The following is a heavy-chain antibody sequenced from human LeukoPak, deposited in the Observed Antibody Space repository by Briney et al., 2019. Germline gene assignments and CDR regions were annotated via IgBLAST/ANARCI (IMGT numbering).Heavy chain of an antibody. CDR2: VASDGST. D-gene: IGHD1-1*01. J-gene: IGHJ1*01. V-gene: IGHV3-53*01. CDR1: GITVISDY. CDR3: AKATVGGYED. Sequence: GWSLILSCAGSGITVISDYMSWFRQAPGRGREWVSVVASDGSTKYADSVTGRFAISRDNSKNTLYLQMNSLRAGDTGVYYCAKATVGGYEDWGQGTVVTVSS.